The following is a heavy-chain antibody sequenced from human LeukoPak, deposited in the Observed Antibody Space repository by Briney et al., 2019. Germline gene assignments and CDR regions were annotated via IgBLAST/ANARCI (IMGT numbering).Heavy chain of an antibody. V-gene: IGHV1-8*01. Sequence: ASAKVSCKASGFTLTNFDINWVRQATGQGLEWMGWMNSNTGNTGYAQEFQGRVTMTRDTSIGTAYMELTNLRSEDTAVYYCARGRRGSSCPWSWYLDLWGRGTLVTASS. CDR3: ARGRRGSSCPWSWYLDL. CDR1: GFTLTNFD. CDR2: MNSNTGNT. D-gene: IGHD2-2*01. J-gene: IGHJ2*01.